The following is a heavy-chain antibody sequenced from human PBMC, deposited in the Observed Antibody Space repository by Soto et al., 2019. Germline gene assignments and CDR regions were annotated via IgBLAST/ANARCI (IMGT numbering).Heavy chain of an antibody. CDR2: IYYSGST. CDR1: GGSISSYY. Sequence: QVQLQESGPGLVKPSETLSLTCTVSGGSISSYYWSWIRQPPGKGLEWIGYIYYSGSTNYNPSLMSRVTVSVDTSKNQFSLKLSSVTAADTAVYYCARQIHRALDAFDIWGQGTMVTVSS. CDR3: ARQIHRALDAFDI. D-gene: IGHD1-26*01. V-gene: IGHV4-59*08. J-gene: IGHJ3*02.